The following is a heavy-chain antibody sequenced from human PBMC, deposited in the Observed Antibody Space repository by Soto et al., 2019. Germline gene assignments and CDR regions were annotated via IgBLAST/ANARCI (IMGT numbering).Heavy chain of an antibody. V-gene: IGHV3-11*01. CDR3: ARAVNWNELVP. J-gene: IGHJ5*02. CDR2: IHSSGVTT. D-gene: IGHD1-1*01. CDR1: GFTFRDYY. Sequence: PGGSLRLSCAASGFTFRDYYMTWIRQAPGKGLEWLSYIHSSGVTTYYTDSVKGRFTISRDNTKNSLFLQMNSLRVEDTAVYYCARAVNWNELVPWGQGTLVTVSS.